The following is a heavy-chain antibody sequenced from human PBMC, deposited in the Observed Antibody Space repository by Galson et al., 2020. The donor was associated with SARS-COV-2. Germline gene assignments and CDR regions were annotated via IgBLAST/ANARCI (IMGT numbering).Heavy chain of an antibody. Sequence: LSLTCAVYGGSFSGYYWSWIRQPPGKGLEWIGEINHSGSTNYNPSLKSRVTISVDTSKNQFSLKLSSVTAADTAVYYCARGPRPPYYYGSGSYSLSYYYYGMDVWGQGTTVTVSS. CDR3: ARGPRPPYYYGSGSYSLSYYYYGMDV. J-gene: IGHJ6*02. CDR1: GGSFSGYY. D-gene: IGHD3-10*01. V-gene: IGHV4-34*01. CDR2: INHSGST.